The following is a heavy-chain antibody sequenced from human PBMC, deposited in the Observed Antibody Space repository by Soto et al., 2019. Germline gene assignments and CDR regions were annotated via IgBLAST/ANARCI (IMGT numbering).Heavy chain of an antibody. CDR3: ARDSGYCSGGSCYSGWFDP. CDR2: ISSSSSYI. CDR1: GFTFSSYS. D-gene: IGHD2-15*01. J-gene: IGHJ5*02. V-gene: IGHV3-21*01. Sequence: PGGSLRLSCAASGFTFSSYSMNWVRQAPGKGLEWVSSISSSSSYIYYADSVKGRFTISRDNAKNSLYLQMNSLRAEDTAVYYCARDSGYCSGGSCYSGWFDPWGQGTLVTVSS.